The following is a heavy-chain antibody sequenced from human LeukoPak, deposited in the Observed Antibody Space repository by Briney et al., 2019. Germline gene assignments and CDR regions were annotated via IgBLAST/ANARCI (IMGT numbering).Heavy chain of an antibody. CDR2: INPNSGGT. CDR3: ARGQKVFWSGYYFDY. CDR1: GYTFTGYY. Sequence: ASVKVSCKASGYTFTGYYMHWVRQAPGQGLEWMGWINPNSGGTNYAQKFQGRVTMTRDTSISTAYMELSRLRSDDTAVYYCARGQKVFWSGYYFDYWGQGTLLTVSS. J-gene: IGHJ4*02. D-gene: IGHD3-3*01. V-gene: IGHV1-2*02.